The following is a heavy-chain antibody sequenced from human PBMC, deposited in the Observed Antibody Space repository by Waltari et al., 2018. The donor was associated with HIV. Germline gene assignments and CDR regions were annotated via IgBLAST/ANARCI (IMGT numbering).Heavy chain of an antibody. V-gene: IGHV1-18*01. Sequence: QVHLMQSGAELRKPGASVTVSCKASGYNFTHYGITWVRQAPGQGLEWMGWISGYNGDTKYAQKVRGRVTMTTDTSTSTAYLEMGSLRFDDTAVYYCARDHYYGSSGYYSDYWGQGTLVTVSS. D-gene: IGHD3-22*01. CDR2: ISGYNGDT. CDR1: GYNFTHYG. CDR3: ARDHYYGSSGYYSDY. J-gene: IGHJ4*02.